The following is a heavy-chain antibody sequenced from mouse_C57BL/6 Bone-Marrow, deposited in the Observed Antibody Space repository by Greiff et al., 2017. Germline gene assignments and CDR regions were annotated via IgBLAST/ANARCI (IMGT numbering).Heavy chain of an antibody. V-gene: IGHV1-19*01. D-gene: IGHD1-1*01. J-gene: IGHJ1*03. CDR2: INPYNGGT. Sequence: EVQLQQSGPVLVKPGASVKMSCKASGYTFTDYYMNWVKQSHGKSLEWIGVINPYNGGTSYNQKFKGKATLTVDKSSSTAYMELNSLTSEDSAVYYCARDYGSSTGYFDVWGTGTTVTVSS. CDR3: ARDYGSSTGYFDV. CDR1: GYTFTDYY.